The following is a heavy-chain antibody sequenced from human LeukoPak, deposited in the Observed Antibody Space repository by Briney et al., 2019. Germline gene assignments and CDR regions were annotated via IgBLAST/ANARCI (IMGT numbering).Heavy chain of an antibody. V-gene: IGHV3-11*01. D-gene: IGHD3-22*01. J-gene: IGHJ4*02. CDR1: GFTFSNYY. CDR3: AKDRVTYYYDSSGYLGY. CDR2: ISSISSTT. Sequence: GGSLRLSCAASGFTFSNYYMSWIRQAPGKGLEWVSYISSISSTTYYADSVKGRFTISRDNSKNTLYLQMNSLRAEDTAVYYCAKDRVTYYYDSSGYLGYWGQGTLVTVSS.